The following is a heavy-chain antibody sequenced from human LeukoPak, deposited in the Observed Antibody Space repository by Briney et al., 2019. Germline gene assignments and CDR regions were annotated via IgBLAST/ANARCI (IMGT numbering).Heavy chain of an antibody. V-gene: IGHV3-33*01. J-gene: IGHJ6*02. CDR2: IWSDGSSK. CDR1: GFTFSSYG. D-gene: IGHD6-13*01. CDR3: ARGQPPSYYDMDV. Sequence: GGSLRLSCAASGFTFSSYGMHWVRQAPGKGLEWVAVIWSDGSSKHYAGSVKGRFTISRDNSKNTLYLQMSSLRAEDTALYYCARGQPPSYYDMDVWGQGTTVTVSS.